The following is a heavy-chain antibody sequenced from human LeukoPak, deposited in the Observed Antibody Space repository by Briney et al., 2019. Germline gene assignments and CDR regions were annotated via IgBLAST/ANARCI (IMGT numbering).Heavy chain of an antibody. CDR1: GFTFSNYW. V-gene: IGHV3-7*01. CDR2: IKQDGSEK. J-gene: IGHJ6*02. CDR3: ARDRWELLSNSYHYCGLDV. Sequence: GGFLRLSCAASGFTFSNYWMSWVRQAPGKGLEWVANIKQDGSEKCYVDSVKGRFTISRDNAKNSLYLQMNSLRAEDTAVYYCARDRWELLSNSYHYCGLDVWGQGTTVTVSS. D-gene: IGHD2-15*01.